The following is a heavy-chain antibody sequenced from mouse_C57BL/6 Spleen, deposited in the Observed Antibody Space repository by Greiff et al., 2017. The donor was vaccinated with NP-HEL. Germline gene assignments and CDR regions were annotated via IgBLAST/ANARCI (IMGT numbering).Heavy chain of an antibody. Sequence: QVHVKQPGAELVKPGASVKMSCKASGYTFTSYWITWVKQRPGQGLEWIGDIYPGSGSTNYNEKFKSKATLTVDTSSSTAYMQLSSLTSEDSAVYYCARDVAYWGQGTLVTVSA. CDR2: IYPGSGST. CDR3: ARDVAY. V-gene: IGHV1-55*01. J-gene: IGHJ3*01. CDR1: GYTFTSYW.